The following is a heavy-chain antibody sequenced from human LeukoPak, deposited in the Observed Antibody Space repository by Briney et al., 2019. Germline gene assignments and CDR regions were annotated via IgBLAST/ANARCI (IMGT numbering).Heavy chain of an antibody. D-gene: IGHD2/OR15-2a*01. CDR1: GFIVSSNY. CDR3: ARGGNKEFDY. V-gene: IGHV3-53*01. CDR2: IYNGGRT. Sequence: PGGSLRLSCAASGFIVSSNYMSWVRQAPGKGLEWVSVIYNGGRTNYADPVKGRFTISRDNSKNTLFLQVNSLRAEDTAVYYCARGGNKEFDYWGQGTLVTVSS. J-gene: IGHJ4*02.